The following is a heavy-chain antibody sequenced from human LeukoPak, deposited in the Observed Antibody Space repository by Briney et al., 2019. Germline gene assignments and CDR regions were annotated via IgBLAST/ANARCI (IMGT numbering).Heavy chain of an antibody. CDR2: ISTSSSYI. V-gene: IGHV3-21*01. CDR1: GFTFDDYT. CDR3: ARVVDTPMVLYGAFDI. J-gene: IGHJ3*02. D-gene: IGHD5-18*01. Sequence: GGSLRLSCAASGFTFDDYTIHWVRQAPGKGLEWVSFISTSSSYIHYADSVKGRFTISRDNARNSLYLQMNSLRAEDTAVYYCARVVDTPMVLYGAFDIWGQGTMVTVSS.